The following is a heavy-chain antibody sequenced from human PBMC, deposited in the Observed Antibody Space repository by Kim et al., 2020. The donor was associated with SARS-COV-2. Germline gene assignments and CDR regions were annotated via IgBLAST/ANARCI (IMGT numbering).Heavy chain of an antibody. Sequence: GGSLRLSCGASGFSFSSYGMHWVRQAPGKGLEWVALIWYYGSNKYYADSVKGRFTISRDNSRSTLDLQMNSLRAEDTAVYHCARVNYTSSWYAAYWGQGTLVTVSS. CDR1: GFSFSSYG. CDR2: IWYYGSNK. V-gene: IGHV3-33*01. D-gene: IGHD6-13*01. J-gene: IGHJ4*02. CDR3: ARVNYTSSWYAAY.